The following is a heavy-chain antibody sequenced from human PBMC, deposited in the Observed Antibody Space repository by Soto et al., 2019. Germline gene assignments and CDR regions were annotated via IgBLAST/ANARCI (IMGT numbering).Heavy chain of an antibody. J-gene: IGHJ4*02. D-gene: IGHD2-21*01. CDR3: ARHQIRGNFRGPFDY. V-gene: IGHV4-39*01. CDR2: ISYSGST. Sequence: PSETLSLTCTVSGGSVSTSSDFWDWLRQPPGKGLEWIGSISYSGSTYYNPSLKSRVTISIDTSKNQFSLKLSSVTAPDTAVYYCARHQIRGNFRGPFDYWGQGTLVT. CDR1: GGSVSTSSDF.